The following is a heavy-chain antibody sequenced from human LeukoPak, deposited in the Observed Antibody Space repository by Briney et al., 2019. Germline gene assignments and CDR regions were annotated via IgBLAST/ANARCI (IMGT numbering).Heavy chain of an antibody. CDR2: IKQDGSEK. CDR1: GFTFSSYW. Sequence: GGSLRLSCAASGFTFSSYWMSWVRQAPGKGLGWVANIKQDGSEKYYVDSVKGRFTISRDNAKNSVYLQMNSLRAEDTAVYYCARVTMVRGVIFDYWGQGTLVTVSS. CDR3: ARVTMVRGVIFDY. J-gene: IGHJ4*02. V-gene: IGHV3-7*01. D-gene: IGHD3-10*01.